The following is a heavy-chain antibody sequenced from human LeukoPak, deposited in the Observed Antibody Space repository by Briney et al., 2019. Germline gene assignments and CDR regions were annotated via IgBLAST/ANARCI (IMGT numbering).Heavy chain of an antibody. CDR3: AKARYTVYYDSSGYYYPFDY. D-gene: IGHD3-22*01. CDR2: ISGSGGST. CDR1: GFTFSSYA. Sequence: GGSLRLSCAASGFTFSSYAMSWVRQAPGKGLEWVSAISGSGGSTYYADSVKGRFTISRDNSKNTLYLQRNSLRAEDTAVYYCAKARYTVYYDSSGYYYPFDYWGQGTLVTVSS. V-gene: IGHV3-23*01. J-gene: IGHJ4*02.